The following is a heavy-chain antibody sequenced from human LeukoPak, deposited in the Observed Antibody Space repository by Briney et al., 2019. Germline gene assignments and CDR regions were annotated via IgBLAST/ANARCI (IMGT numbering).Heavy chain of an antibody. CDR1: GGSISSYY. CDR2: IYTSGST. J-gene: IGHJ5*02. Sequence: SETLSLTCTVSGGSISSYYWSWIRQPPGQGLEWIGYIYTSGSTNYNPSLKIRVTISVDTSKNQFSLKLSSVTAADTAVYYCARKDYYGTTGWFDPWGQGTLVTVSS. D-gene: IGHD3-10*01. CDR3: ARKDYYGTTGWFDP. V-gene: IGHV4-4*09.